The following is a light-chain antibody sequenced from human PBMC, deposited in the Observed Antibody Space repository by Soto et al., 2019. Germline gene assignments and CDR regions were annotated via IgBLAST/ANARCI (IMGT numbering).Light chain of an antibody. CDR3: SSYSSTRTVV. Sequence: QSALTQPASVSGSPGQSITISCTGTSSDVGGYNYVSWYQQHPGKAPKLIISDVTNRPSGVSARFSGSRSVNTASLTISGLQAEAEADYYCSSYSSTRTVVFGGGTKLTVL. CDR2: DVT. J-gene: IGLJ2*01. V-gene: IGLV2-14*03. CDR1: SSDVGGYNY.